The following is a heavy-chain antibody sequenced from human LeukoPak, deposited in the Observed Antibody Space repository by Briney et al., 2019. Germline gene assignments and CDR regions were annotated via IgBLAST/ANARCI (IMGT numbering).Heavy chain of an antibody. Sequence: PSETLSLTCTVSGVSISSYYWSWLRQPPGKGLEWIGYIYYSGSSNYNPSLKSRVSISVDTSKNQFSLKLSSVTAADTAVYYCTRGPDDYGDYGGENWFDPWGQGTLVTVSS. D-gene: IGHD4-17*01. CDR3: TRGPDDYGDYGGENWFDP. CDR2: IYYSGSS. CDR1: GVSISSYY. V-gene: IGHV4-59*08. J-gene: IGHJ5*02.